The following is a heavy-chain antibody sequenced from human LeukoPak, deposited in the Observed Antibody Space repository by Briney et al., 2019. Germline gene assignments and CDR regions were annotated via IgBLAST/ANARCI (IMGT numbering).Heavy chain of an antibody. V-gene: IGHV4-59*11. CDR1: GGSISSHY. CDR2: IYYSGST. CDR3: ARVPRGSGSYFDY. D-gene: IGHD3-10*01. Sequence: SETLSLTCTVSGGSISSHYWSWIRQPPGKGLEWIGYIYYSGSTNYNPSLKSRVTISVDTSKSQFSLKLSSVTAADTAVYYCARVPRGSGSYFDYWGQGTLVSVSS. J-gene: IGHJ4*02.